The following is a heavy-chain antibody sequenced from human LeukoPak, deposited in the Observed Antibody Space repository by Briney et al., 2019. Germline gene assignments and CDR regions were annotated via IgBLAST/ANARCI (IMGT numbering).Heavy chain of an antibody. Sequence: SETLSLTCTVSGRSISSSSYYWGWIRQPPGKGLEWIGSIYYSGSTYYNPSLKSRVTISVDTSKNQFSLKLSSVTAADTAVYYCARVSWFPGTSYYYMDVWGKGTTVTVCS. CDR2: IYYSGST. CDR3: ARVSWFPGTSYYYMDV. J-gene: IGHJ6*03. CDR1: GRSISSSSYY. D-gene: IGHD1-1*01. V-gene: IGHV4-39*07.